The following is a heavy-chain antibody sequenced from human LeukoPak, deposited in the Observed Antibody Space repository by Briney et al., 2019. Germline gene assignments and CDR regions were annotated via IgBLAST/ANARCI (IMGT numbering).Heavy chain of an antibody. CDR2: INPNSGGT. V-gene: IGHV1-2*02. J-gene: IGHJ2*01. Sequence: GASVKVSCKASGYTFTGYYMHWVRQAPGQGLEWMGWINPNSGGTNYAQKFQGRVTMTRDTSISTAYMELSRLRSDDTAVYYCAREGVPHVRDFDLWGRGTLVTVSS. CDR1: GYTFTGYY. D-gene: IGHD2-2*01. CDR3: AREGVPHVRDFDL.